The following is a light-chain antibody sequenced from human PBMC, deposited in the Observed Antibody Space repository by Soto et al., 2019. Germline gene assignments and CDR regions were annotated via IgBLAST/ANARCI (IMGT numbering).Light chain of an antibody. J-gene: IGLJ3*02. CDR2: EGS. CDR1: SSDVETYNL. Sequence: QSALTQPASVSGSPGQSITISCTGTSSDVETYNLVSWYQQHPDKAPKLMIYEGSKRPSGVSIRFSGSKSGNTASLTISGLQAAAEADYYCFSYAQSITFRVFGGGTQLTVL. CDR3: FSYAQSITFRV. V-gene: IGLV2-23*03.